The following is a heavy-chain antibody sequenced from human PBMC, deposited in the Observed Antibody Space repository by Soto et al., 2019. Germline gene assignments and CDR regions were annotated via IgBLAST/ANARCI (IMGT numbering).Heavy chain of an antibody. CDR2: ISWNSGSI. V-gene: IGHV3-9*01. CDR3: AKGVGYYYYNGLDV. J-gene: IGHJ6*02. Sequence: EVQLVESGGGLVQPGRSLRLSCAASGFTLDDYGMHWVRQAPGKGLEWVSGISWNSGSIGYADSVKGRFTISRDNAKNSLHLQMNSLRAEDTALYFCAKGVGYYYYNGLDVWGQGTTVTVSS. D-gene: IGHD3-16*01. CDR1: GFTLDDYG.